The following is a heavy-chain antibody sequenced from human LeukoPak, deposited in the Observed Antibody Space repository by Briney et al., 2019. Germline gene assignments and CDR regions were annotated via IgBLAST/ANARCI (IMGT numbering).Heavy chain of an antibody. CDR3: ARVLTGEYYYYAMDV. CDR1: GFTFSSYW. D-gene: IGHD3-10*01. CDR2: INSDVSST. V-gene: IGHV3-74*01. Sequence: GGSLRLSCAASGFTFSSYWMHWVRQAPGKGLVWVSRINSDVSSTSYADSVKGRFTISRDNAKNTLYLQMNSLRAEDTAVYYCARVLTGEYYYYAMDVWGQGTTVTVSS. J-gene: IGHJ6*02.